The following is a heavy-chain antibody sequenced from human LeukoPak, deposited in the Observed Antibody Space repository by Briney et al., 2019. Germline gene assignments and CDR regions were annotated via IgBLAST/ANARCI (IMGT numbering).Heavy chain of an antibody. D-gene: IGHD5-24*01. CDR2: IYYSGST. CDR3: ARQSRGDGYNSYYYYYYYMDV. J-gene: IGHJ6*03. Sequence: SETLSLTCTVPGGSISSYYWSWIRQPPGKGLEWIGYIYYSGSTNYNPSLKSRVTISVDTSKNQFSLKLSSVTAADTAVYYCARQSRGDGYNSYYYYYYYMDVWGKGTTVTVSS. V-gene: IGHV4-59*08. CDR1: GGSISSYY.